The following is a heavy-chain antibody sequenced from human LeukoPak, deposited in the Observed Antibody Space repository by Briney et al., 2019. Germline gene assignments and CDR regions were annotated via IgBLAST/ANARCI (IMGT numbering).Heavy chain of an antibody. CDR1: GFTFDDYA. CDR3: ARGMATILDY. J-gene: IGHJ4*02. D-gene: IGHD5-24*01. V-gene: IGHV3-7*04. CDR2: IKQDGSEK. Sequence: GGSLRLSCAASGFTFDDYAMHWVRQAPGKGLEWVANIKQDGSEKYYVDSVKGRFTISRDNAKNSLYLQMNSLRAEDTAVYYCARGMATILDYWGQGTLVTVSS.